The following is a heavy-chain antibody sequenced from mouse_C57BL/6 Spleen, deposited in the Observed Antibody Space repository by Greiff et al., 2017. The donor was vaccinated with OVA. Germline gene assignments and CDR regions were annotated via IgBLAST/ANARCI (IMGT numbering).Heavy chain of an antibody. CDR3: TRGWGYYDSSLYFDY. J-gene: IGHJ2*01. CDR1: GFTFSSYA. Sequence: DVQLQESGEGLVKPGGSLKLSCAASGFTFSSYAMSWVRRTPEKRLEWVAYISSGGDYIYYADTVKGRFTISRDNARNTLYLQMSSLKSEDTAMYYCTRGWGYYDSSLYFDYWGQGTTLTVSS. D-gene: IGHD1-1*01. CDR2: ISSGGDYI. V-gene: IGHV5-9-1*02.